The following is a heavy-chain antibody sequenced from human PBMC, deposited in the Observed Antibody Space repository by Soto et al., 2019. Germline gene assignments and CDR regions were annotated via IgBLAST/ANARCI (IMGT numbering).Heavy chain of an antibody. CDR3: ARAQGSGFLVS. Sequence: QVQLQESGPGLVKPSQTLSLTCTVSGGSISSGDYYWSWIRQPPGKGLEWIGYIYYSGSTYYNPTLRSRVTISVDTSTNQFSLKLSSVTAADTAVYYCARAQGSGFLVSWGQGTLVTVSS. CDR1: GGSISSGDYY. V-gene: IGHV4-30-4*01. D-gene: IGHD3-10*01. J-gene: IGHJ4*02. CDR2: IYYSGST.